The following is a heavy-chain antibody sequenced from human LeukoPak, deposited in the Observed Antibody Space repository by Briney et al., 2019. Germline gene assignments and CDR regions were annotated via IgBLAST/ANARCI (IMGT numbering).Heavy chain of an antibody. CDR2: INPSGGST. J-gene: IGHJ4*02. CDR3: ARDGPTTEYYYDSSGYPNYYFDY. V-gene: IGHV1-46*01. Sequence: ASVKVSCKASGYAFTSYYMHWVRQAPGQGLEWMGIINPSGGSTSYAQKFQGRVTMTRDTSTSTVYMELSSLRSEDTAVYYCARDGPTTEYYYDSSGYPNYYFDYWGQGTLVTVSS. CDR1: GYAFTSYY. D-gene: IGHD3-22*01.